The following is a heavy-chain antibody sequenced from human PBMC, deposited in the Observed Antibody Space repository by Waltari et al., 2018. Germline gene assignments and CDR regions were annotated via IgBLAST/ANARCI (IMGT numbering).Heavy chain of an antibody. CDR1: EFSISPYN. Sequence: EVQLVESGGGLVQPGGSLRLSCAGPEFSISPYNMNWVRQAPGKGLEWVSSISASSSTIYYADSVKGRFTISRDNAQNSLYLQMNSLRAEDTAIYYCARRRGYSGYDFMDVWGQGTTVTVSS. CDR2: ISASSSTI. CDR3: ARRRGYSGYDFMDV. V-gene: IGHV3-48*01. J-gene: IGHJ6*02. D-gene: IGHD5-12*01.